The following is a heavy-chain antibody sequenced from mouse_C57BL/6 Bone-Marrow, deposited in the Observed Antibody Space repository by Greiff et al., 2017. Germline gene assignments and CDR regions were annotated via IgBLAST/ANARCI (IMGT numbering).Heavy chain of an antibody. CDR1: GYTFTSYW. J-gene: IGHJ2*01. V-gene: IGHV1-61*01. CDR2: IYPSDSET. Sequence: QVQLQQPGAELVRPGSSVKLSCKASGYTFTSYWMGWVKQRPGQGLEWIGNIYPSDSETHYNQKFKDKATLTVDKSSSTAYMQLSSLTSEDSAVYYCARSDYDGSGDYWGQGTTLTVSS. CDR3: ARSDYDGSGDY. D-gene: IGHD1-1*01.